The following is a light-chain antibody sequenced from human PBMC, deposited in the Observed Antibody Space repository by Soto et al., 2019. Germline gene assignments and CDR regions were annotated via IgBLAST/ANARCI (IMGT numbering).Light chain of an antibody. J-gene: IGLJ3*02. CDR2: KVS. V-gene: IGLV2-14*01. CDR1: SSDVGDGDF. Sequence: QSALTKPASVSGAPRQSITISCTGTSSDVGDGDFVSWYQQRPGNAPKLMIYKVSNRPSGVSNRFSGSKSGNTASLTISGLQAEDEADYYCCSYTRSDTWVFGGGTKLTVL. CDR3: CSYTRSDTWV.